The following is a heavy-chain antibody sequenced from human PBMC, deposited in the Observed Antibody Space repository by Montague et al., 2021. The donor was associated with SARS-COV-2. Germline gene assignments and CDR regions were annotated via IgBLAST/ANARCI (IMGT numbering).Heavy chain of an antibody. CDR1: GFTFSCYA. V-gene: IGHV3-23*01. CDR2: ISGSGGTT. D-gene: IGHD3-22*01. Sequence: SLRLSCAASGFTFSCYAMSWVRQAPGKGLEWVSTISGSGGTTHYADSVKGRFTISRDNSKNTLYLRMNSLRAEDTAVYYCAKAHYYDSSGYYFWGRGTLVTVSS. J-gene: IGHJ4*02. CDR3: AKAHYYDSSGYYF.